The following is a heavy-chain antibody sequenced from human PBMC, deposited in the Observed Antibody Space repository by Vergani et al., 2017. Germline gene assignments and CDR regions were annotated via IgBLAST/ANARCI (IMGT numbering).Heavy chain of an antibody. CDR2: IYYSGIT. J-gene: IGHJ4*02. Sequence: QLQLQESGPGLVKPSETLSLTCTVSGGSISSSNYYWGWSRQPPGMGLEWIGSIYYSGITYSNPSIKSRVTISVDTSKNQFSLKLGSVTAADTAVYYCARLRYDILTTDWGQGTLVTVSS. CDR3: ARLRYDILTTD. CDR1: GGSISSSNYY. V-gene: IGHV4-39*01. D-gene: IGHD3-9*01.